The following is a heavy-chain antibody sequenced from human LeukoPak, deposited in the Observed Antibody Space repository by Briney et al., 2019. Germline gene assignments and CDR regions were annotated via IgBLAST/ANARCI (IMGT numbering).Heavy chain of an antibody. D-gene: IGHD2-2*01. CDR2: IKQDGSEK. Sequence: GGSLRLSCAASGFTFSSYWMSWVRQAPGKGLEWVANIKQDGSEKYYVDSVKGRFTISRDNAKNSLYLQMNSLRAEDTAVYYCARIVVVPAAMRGDYYMDVWGKGTTVTVSS. J-gene: IGHJ6*03. V-gene: IGHV3-7*01. CDR3: ARIVVVPAAMRGDYYMDV. CDR1: GFTFSSYW.